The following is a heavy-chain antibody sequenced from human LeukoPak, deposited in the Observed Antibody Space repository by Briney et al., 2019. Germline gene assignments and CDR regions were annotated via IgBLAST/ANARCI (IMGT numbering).Heavy chain of an antibody. J-gene: IGHJ6*03. Sequence: PGGSLRLSCAASGFTFDDYAMHWVRQAPGKGLEWVSGISWNSGSIGYADSVKGRFTISRDNAKNSLYLQMNSLRAEDTALYYCAKDKAAAYLGGMDVWGKGTTVTISS. CDR1: GFTFDDYA. V-gene: IGHV3-9*01. CDR3: AKDKAAAYLGGMDV. D-gene: IGHD6-13*01. CDR2: ISWNSGSI.